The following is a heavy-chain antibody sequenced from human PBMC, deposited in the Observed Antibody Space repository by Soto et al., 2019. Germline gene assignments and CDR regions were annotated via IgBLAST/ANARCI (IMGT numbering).Heavy chain of an antibody. CDR1: GFTVSSNY. CDR3: ARDGCSRTTEY. CDR2: IYSGGSGTT. V-gene: IGHV3-66*01. J-gene: IGHJ4*02. D-gene: IGHD2-2*01. Sequence: EVQLVESGGGLVQPGGSLRLSCAASGFTVSSNYMSWVRQAPRKGLEWVSVIYSGGSGTTYYADSVKGRFTISRDISKNTVYLQMNSLRPEDTAVYYCARDGCSRTTEYWGQGTLVTVSS.